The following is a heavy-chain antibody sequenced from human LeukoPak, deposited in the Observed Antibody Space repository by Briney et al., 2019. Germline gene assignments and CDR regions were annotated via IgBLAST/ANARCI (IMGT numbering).Heavy chain of an antibody. Sequence: SVKVSCKASGGTFSTYAISWVRQAPGQGLEWVGRIVPILGTANYAQNFQGRVTITADRSTTTAYMELSSLRSEDTAVYYCARDRTTVTSHPDYWGQGTLVTVSS. CDR3: ARDRTTVTSHPDY. CDR2: IVPILGTA. D-gene: IGHD4-11*01. V-gene: IGHV1-69*04. CDR1: GGTFSTYA. J-gene: IGHJ4*02.